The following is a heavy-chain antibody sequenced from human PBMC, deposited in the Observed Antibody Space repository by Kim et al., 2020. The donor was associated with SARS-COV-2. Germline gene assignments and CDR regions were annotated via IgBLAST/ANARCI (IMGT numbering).Heavy chain of an antibody. J-gene: IGHJ4*02. CDR1: GGSFSGYY. CDR3: ASRPHRYSYGC. Sequence: SETLSLTCAVYGGSFSGYYWSWIRQPPGKGLEWIGEINHSGSTNYNPSLKSRVTISVDTSKNQFSLKLSSVTAADTAVYYCASRPHRYSYGCWGQGTLVTVSS. CDR2: INHSGST. D-gene: IGHD5-18*01. V-gene: IGHV4-34*01.